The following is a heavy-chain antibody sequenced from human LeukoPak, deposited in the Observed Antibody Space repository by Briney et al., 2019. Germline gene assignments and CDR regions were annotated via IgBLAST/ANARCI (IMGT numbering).Heavy chain of an antibody. V-gene: IGHV4-61*02. CDR3: ARDRGSSGWFDY. Sequence: PSQTLSLTCTVSGGSISSGSYYWSCIRQPAGKGLECIGRIYTSGSTNYNPSLKSRVTISVDTSKHQFSLKLSSVTAADTAVYYCARDRGSSGWFDYWGQGTLVTVSS. J-gene: IGHJ4*02. CDR1: GGSISSGSYY. CDR2: IYTSGST. D-gene: IGHD3-10*01.